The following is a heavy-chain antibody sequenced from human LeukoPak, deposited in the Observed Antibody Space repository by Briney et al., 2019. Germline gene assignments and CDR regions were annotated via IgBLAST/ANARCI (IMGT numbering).Heavy chain of an antibody. V-gene: IGHV1-18*01. CDR1: GYTLTELS. Sequence: ASVKVSCKVSGYTLTELSMHWVRQAPGQGLEWMGWISAYNGNTNYAQKLQGRVTMTTDTSTSTAYMELRSLRSDDTAVYYCARDTYSSGWYVNYYYYGMDVWGQGTTVTVSS. CDR2: ISAYNGNT. D-gene: IGHD6-19*01. J-gene: IGHJ6*02. CDR3: ARDTYSSGWYVNYYYYGMDV.